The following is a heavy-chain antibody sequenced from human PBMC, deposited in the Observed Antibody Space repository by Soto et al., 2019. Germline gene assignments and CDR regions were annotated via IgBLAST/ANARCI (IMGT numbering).Heavy chain of an antibody. CDR3: AVNNPLSQTGYCSTTSCFDYYGMGG. Sequence: ASVKVSCKASGGTFSSYAISWVRQAPGQGLEWMGGIIPIFGTANYAQKFQGRVTITADKSTSTAYMELSSLRSEVTAVYYCAVNNPLSQTGYCSTTSCFDYYGMGGWGKGTTVTVSS. D-gene: IGHD2-2*03. CDR1: GGTFSSYA. CDR2: IIPIFGTA. J-gene: IGHJ6*04. V-gene: IGHV1-69*06.